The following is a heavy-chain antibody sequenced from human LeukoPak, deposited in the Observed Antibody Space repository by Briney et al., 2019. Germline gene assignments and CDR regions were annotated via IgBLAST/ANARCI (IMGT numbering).Heavy chain of an antibody. D-gene: IGHD2-21*02. CDR3: ARYLLIGGDRLGCLVP. CDR1: GFTFSNYW. V-gene: IGHV3-7*01. CDR2: IKQDGSEK. Sequence: GGSLRLSCAASGFTFSNYWMSWVRQAPGKGLEWVANIKQDGSEKYYVDSVKGRFTISRDNAKNSLYLQMNSLRAEDTAVYYCARYLLIGGDRLGCLVPWGQGTLVTVSS. J-gene: IGHJ5*02.